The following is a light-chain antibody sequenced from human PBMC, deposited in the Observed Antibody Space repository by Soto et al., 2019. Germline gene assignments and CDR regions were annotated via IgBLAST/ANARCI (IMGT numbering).Light chain of an antibody. CDR2: EVT. CDR3: SSYAGSNILV. V-gene: IGLV2-8*01. J-gene: IGLJ3*02. CDR1: STDVGGYNY. Sequence: QSALTQPPSASGSPGQSVTISCTGTSTDVGGYNYVSWYQQHPGKVPKLMINEVTKRPAGVPDRFSSSKSGKTASLTVSGLQAEDEADYYCSSYAGSNILVFGGGTKVTVL.